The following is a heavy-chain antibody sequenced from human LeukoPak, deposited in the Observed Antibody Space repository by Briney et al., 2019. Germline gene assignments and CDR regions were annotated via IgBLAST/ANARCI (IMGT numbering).Heavy chain of an antibody. CDR1: GGSISSYY. CDR3: ARVRANFFDY. V-gene: IGHV4-59*01. CDR2: IYYSGST. Sequence: SETLSLTCTVSGGSISSYYWSWIRQPPGKGLEWIGYIYYSGSTNYNPSLKSRVTISVDTSKNQFSLKLSSVTAADTAVYYCARVRANFFDYWGQGTLVTVSS. J-gene: IGHJ4*02.